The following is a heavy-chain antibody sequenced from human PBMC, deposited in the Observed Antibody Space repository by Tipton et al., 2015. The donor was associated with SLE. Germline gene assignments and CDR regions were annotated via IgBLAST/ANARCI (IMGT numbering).Heavy chain of an antibody. J-gene: IGHJ5*02. CDR2: IYYSGST. CDR1: GGSISSHY. D-gene: IGHD3-3*01. V-gene: IGHV4-59*11. Sequence: TLSLTCTVSGGSISSHYWSWIRQPPGKGLEWIGYIYYSGSTNYNPSLKSRVTISVDTSKNQFSLKLSSVTAADTAVYYCARDQIFGASWWFDPLGPGNPGHRLL. CDR3: ARDQIFGASWWFDP.